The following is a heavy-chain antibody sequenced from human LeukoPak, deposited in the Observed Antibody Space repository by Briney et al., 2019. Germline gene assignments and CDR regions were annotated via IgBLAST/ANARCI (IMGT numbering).Heavy chain of an antibody. CDR1: GFTFSSYS. V-gene: IGHV3-48*01. CDR2: ISSSSSTI. J-gene: IGHJ4*02. CDR3: AKDIALYCGGDCYHDY. Sequence: GGSLRLSCAASGFTFSSYSMNWVRQAPGKGLEWVSYISSSSSTIYYADSVKGRFTISRDNAKNSLYLQMNSLRAEDTAVYYCAKDIALYCGGDCYHDYWGQGTLVTVSS. D-gene: IGHD2-21*02.